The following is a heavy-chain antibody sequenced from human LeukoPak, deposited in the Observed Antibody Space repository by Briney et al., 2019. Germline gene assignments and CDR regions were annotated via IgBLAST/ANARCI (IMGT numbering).Heavy chain of an antibody. V-gene: IGHV1-18*01. CDR1: GYTFTSYG. D-gene: IGHD3-22*01. CDR3: ARDARFSMIVVVIGDAFDI. J-gene: IGHJ3*02. Sequence: ASVKVSCKASGYTFTSYGISWVRQAPGQGLEWMGWISAYNGNTNYAQKLQGRVTMTTDTSTSTAYMELRSLRSDDTAVYYCARDARFSMIVVVIGDAFDIWGQGTMVTVSS. CDR2: ISAYNGNT.